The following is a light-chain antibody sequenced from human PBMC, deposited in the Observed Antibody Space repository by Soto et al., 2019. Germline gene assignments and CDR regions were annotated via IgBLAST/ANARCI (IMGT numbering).Light chain of an antibody. CDR3: DSYTSSRAYV. J-gene: IGLJ1*01. CDR2: EVS. CDR1: SSDVGGYNY. Sequence: QSVLTQPASVSGSPGQAITISCTGTSSDVGGYNYVSWYQQQAGKAPNLIIHEVSNRPSGVSNRFSGSKSGNTASLTISGLQAEDEADYYCDSYTSSRAYVFGIGTKVTVL. V-gene: IGLV2-14*01.